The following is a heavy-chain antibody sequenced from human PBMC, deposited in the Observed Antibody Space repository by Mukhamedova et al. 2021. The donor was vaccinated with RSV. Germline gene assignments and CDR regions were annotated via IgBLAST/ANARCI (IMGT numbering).Heavy chain of an antibody. D-gene: IGHD3-22*01. Sequence: GGITSGSTNYNPSLESRVTMSVDTSKNQFSLKLTSVTAADTAVYYCARGRNYYDTSGYYKALDYWGQGTLVSVSS. CDR2: ITSGST. V-gene: IGHV4-4*07. J-gene: IGHJ4*02. CDR3: ARGRNYYDTSGYYKALDY.